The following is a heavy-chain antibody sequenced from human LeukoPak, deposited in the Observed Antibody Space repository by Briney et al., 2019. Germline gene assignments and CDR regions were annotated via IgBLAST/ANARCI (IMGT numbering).Heavy chain of an antibody. CDR1: GYTFTSYG. Sequence: GASVKVSCKASGYTFTSYGISWVRQAPGQGLEWMGWINPNSGGTNYALKFQGRVTMTRDTSISTAYMEVRRLRSDDTAVYYCARVPSFPITAVDNYWGQGTLVTVSS. J-gene: IGHJ4*02. V-gene: IGHV1-2*02. D-gene: IGHD6-13*01. CDR3: ARVPSFPITAVDNY. CDR2: INPNSGGT.